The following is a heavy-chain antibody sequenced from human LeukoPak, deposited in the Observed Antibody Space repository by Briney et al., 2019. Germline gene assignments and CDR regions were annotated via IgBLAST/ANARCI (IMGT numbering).Heavy chain of an antibody. V-gene: IGHV4-39*01. CDR3: ARQGVGATDC. CDR2: ITYSGST. J-gene: IGHJ4*02. Sequence: PSETLSLTRTVSGGSISSSTYYWVWIRQSPGKGLEWIGSITYSGSTYYNPSLESRVTISVDTSKNQFSLRLISVTAVDTAVYYCARQGVGATDCWGQGTLVTVSS. D-gene: IGHD1-26*01. CDR1: GGSISSSTYY.